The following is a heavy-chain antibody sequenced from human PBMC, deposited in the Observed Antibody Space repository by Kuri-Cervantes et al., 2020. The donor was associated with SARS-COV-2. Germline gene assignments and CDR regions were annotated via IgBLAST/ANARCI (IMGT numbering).Heavy chain of an antibody. CDR1: GFTFDDYA. J-gene: IGHJ3*02. Sequence: SLKISCAASGFTFDDYAMHWVRQAPGKGLEWVSGISWTSVNIAYAASVKGRFTISRDNAKRSLYLQMNSLGAEDVALYYCAKSLHSFSFSVGIGAFDIWGQGTMVTVSS. V-gene: IGHV3-9*03. CDR3: AKSLHSFSFSVGIGAFDI. D-gene: IGHD7-27*01. CDR2: ISWTSVNI.